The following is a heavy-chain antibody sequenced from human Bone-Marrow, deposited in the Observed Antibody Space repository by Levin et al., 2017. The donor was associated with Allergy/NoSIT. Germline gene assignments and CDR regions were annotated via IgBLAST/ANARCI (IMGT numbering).Heavy chain of an antibody. D-gene: IGHD2-15*01. V-gene: IGHV7-4-1*02. CDR3: ARDSVRWVNCSGGSCYSGIDY. J-gene: IGHJ4*02. Sequence: ASVKVSCKASGYTFTSYAMNWVRQAPGQGLEWMGWINTNTGNPTYAQGFTGRFVFSLDTSVSTAYLQISSLKAEDTAVYYCARDSVRWVNCSGGSCYSGIDYWGQGTLVTVSS. CDR2: INTNTGNP. CDR1: GYTFTSYA.